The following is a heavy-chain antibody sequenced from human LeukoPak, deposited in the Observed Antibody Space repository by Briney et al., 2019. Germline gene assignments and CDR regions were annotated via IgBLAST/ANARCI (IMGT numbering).Heavy chain of an antibody. V-gene: IGHV4-39*01. CDR3: ARVFPGSRYYYYGMDV. D-gene: IGHD6-13*01. CDR1: GGSISSSNYY. J-gene: IGHJ6*02. CDR2: IHYSGST. Sequence: SETLSLTCTVSGGSISSSNYYWGWIRQPPGKGLEWIGSIHYSGSTYYNPSLRSRVTISVDTSKNQFSLKLSSVTAADTAVYYCARVFPGSRYYYYGMDVWGQGTTVTVSS.